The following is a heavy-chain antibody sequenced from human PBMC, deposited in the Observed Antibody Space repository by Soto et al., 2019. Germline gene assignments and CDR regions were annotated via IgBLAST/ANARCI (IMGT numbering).Heavy chain of an antibody. CDR3: ARVGVVGARSLDF. J-gene: IGHJ4*02. Sequence: EVQLVESGGGLVQPGGSLRLSCAASGFTFSSYEMNWVRQAPGKGLEWVSYISSNGRTIDYADSVKGRFTISRDKAKKSLYLQLTSLRAADTAVYYCARVGVVGARSLDFWGQGTLVTVSS. CDR1: GFTFSSYE. CDR2: ISSNGRTI. D-gene: IGHD1-26*01. V-gene: IGHV3-48*03.